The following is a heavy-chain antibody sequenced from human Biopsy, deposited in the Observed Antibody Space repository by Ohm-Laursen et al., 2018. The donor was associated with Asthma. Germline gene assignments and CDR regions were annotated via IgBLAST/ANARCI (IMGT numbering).Heavy chain of an antibody. CDR3: ARDLHPTNHLGELSEGFDY. V-gene: IGHV3-30*03. CDR1: GFTFSSYG. D-gene: IGHD3-16*02. J-gene: IGHJ4*02. CDR2: ISYDGSNK. Sequence: SLRLSCAASGFTFSSYGMHWVRQAPGKGLEWVAVISYDGSNKYYADSVKGRFTISRDNSKNTLYLQMNSLRAEDTAVYCCARDLHPTNHLGELSEGFDYWGQGTLVTVSS.